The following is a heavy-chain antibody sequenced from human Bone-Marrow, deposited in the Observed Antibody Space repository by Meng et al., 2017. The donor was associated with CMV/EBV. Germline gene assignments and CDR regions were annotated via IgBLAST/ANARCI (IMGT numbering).Heavy chain of an antibody. CDR1: GGSISSSSYY. V-gene: IGHV4-61*05. Sequence: GSLRLSCTVSGGSISSSSYYWGWIRQPPGKGLEWIGYIYYSRSTNYNPSLKSRVTISVDTSKNQFSVKLSSVTAAETAVYYCARGGVPAAILYYYYYYGMDVWGQGTTVTVSS. D-gene: IGHD2-2*02. CDR3: ARGGVPAAILYYYYYYGMDV. J-gene: IGHJ6*02. CDR2: IYYSRST.